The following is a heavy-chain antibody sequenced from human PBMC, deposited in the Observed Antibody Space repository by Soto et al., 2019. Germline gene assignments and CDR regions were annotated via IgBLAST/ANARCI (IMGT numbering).Heavy chain of an antibody. Sequence: RDCRYAVTGYNFHWGRQATRQELEWMGWMNPNSGNTGYAQKFQGRVTMTRNTSISTAYMELSSLRSEDAAVYYCAVGADDYSNYGANWFDPWGQGTLVTVSS. CDR3: AVGADDYSNYGANWFDP. CDR1: RYAVTGYN. J-gene: IGHJ5*02. D-gene: IGHD4-4*01. V-gene: IGHV1-8*01. CDR2: MNPNSGNT.